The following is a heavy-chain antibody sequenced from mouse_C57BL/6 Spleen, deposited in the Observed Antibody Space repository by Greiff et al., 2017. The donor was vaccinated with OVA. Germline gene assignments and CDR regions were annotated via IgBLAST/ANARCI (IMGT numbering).Heavy chain of an antibody. CDR3: AKDSSGYNYAMDY. J-gene: IGHJ4*01. D-gene: IGHD3-2*02. CDR1: GYAFSSSW. CDR2: IYPGDGDT. Sequence: QVQLKESGPELVKPGASVKISCKASGYAFSSSWMNWVKQRPGKGLEWIGRIYPGDGDTNYNGKFKGKATLTADKSSSTAYMQLSSLTSEDSAVYFCAKDSSGYNYAMDYWGQGTSVTVSS. V-gene: IGHV1-82*01.